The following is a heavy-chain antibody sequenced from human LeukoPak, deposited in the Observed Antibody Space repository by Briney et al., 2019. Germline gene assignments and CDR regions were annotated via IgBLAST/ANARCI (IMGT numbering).Heavy chain of an antibody. CDR3: ARVRSVGGNPHAFNI. CDR2: INWNGGST. CDR1: GFTFDDYG. V-gene: IGHV3-20*04. J-gene: IGHJ3*02. Sequence: GGSLRLSCAASGFTFDDYGMSWVRQAPGKGLEWVSGINWNGGSTGYADSVKGRFTISRDNAKNSLYLQMNSLRVEDTALYYCARVRSVGGNPHAFNIWGQGTMVTVSS. D-gene: IGHD4-23*01.